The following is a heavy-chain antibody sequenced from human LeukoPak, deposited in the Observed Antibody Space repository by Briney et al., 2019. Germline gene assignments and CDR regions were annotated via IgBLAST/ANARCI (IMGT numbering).Heavy chain of an antibody. CDR2: ISSSGSTI. CDR3: ARGVYGYCSGGSCHPLQFDY. Sequence: PGGSVRLSCAASGFTFSDYYMSGIRQPPGKGLEGVSYISSSGSTIYYADYVQGRFTIPRDNAKNSLYLQMNSLRAEDTAVYYCARGVYGYCSGGSCHPLQFDYWGQGTLVTVSS. J-gene: IGHJ4*02. V-gene: IGHV3-11*01. D-gene: IGHD2-15*01. CDR1: GFTFSDYY.